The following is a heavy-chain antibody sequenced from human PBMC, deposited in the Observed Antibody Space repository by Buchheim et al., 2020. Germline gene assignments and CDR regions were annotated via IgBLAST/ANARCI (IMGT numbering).Heavy chain of an antibody. CDR3: ARVGYDFWSGYYDGMDV. Sequence: QVQLQESGPGLVKPSETLSLTCTVSGYSISSGYYWGWIRQPPGKGLEWIGSIYHSGSTYYNPSLKSRATISVDTSKNQFSLKLSSVTAADTAVYYCARVGYDFWSGYYDGMDVWGQGTT. CDR2: IYHSGST. CDR1: GYSISSGYY. V-gene: IGHV4-38-2*02. J-gene: IGHJ6*02. D-gene: IGHD3-3*01.